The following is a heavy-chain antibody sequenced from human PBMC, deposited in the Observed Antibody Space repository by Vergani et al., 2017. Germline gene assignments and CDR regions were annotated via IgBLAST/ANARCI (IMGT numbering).Heavy chain of an antibody. V-gene: IGHV3-23*01. CDR1: GFTFSSYA. CDR2: ISGSGGST. D-gene: IGHD3-3*01. CDR3: AKTRVMWLLYDGDFDY. Sequence: EVQLLESGGGLVQPGGSLRLSCAASGFTFSSYAMSSVRQGPGKGLEWVSAISGSGGSTYYADSVKGRFTISRNSSKNTLYLQMNSLRAEDTAVYYFAKTRVMWLLYDGDFDYWGQGTLVTVSS. J-gene: IGHJ4*02.